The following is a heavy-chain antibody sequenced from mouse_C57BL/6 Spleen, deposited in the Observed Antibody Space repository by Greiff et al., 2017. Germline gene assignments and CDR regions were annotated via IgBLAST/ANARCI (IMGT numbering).Heavy chain of an antibody. CDR1: GYTFTDYY. Sequence: EVQLQQSGPELVKPGASVKISCKASGYTFTDYYMNWVKQSHGKSLEWIGDINPNNGGTSYNQKFKGKATLTVDKSSSTAYMELRSLTSEDSAVYYCAGGSIYWYFDVWGTGTTVTVSS. D-gene: IGHD1-1*02. CDR3: AGGSIYWYFDV. V-gene: IGHV1-26*01. J-gene: IGHJ1*03. CDR2: INPNNGGT.